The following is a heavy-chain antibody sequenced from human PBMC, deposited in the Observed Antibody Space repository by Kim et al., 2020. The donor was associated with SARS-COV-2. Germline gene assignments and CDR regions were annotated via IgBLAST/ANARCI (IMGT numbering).Heavy chain of an antibody. V-gene: IGHV3-73*01. D-gene: IGHD4-4*01. J-gene: IGHJ6*02. CDR3: TRRVDSNYLRDYYGMDV. Sequence: VEGRFTSSRDNSKTTAYLQMNSLKPEDTAVYYCTRRVDSNYLRDYYGMDVWGQGTTVTVSS.